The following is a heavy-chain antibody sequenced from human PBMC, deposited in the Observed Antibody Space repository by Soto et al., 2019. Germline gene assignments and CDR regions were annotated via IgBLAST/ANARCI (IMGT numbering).Heavy chain of an antibody. V-gene: IGHV3-23*01. Sequence: EVQLLESGGGLVQPGGSLRLSCAASGFTFSSYAMSWVRQAPGKGLEWVSAISGRGGSTYYADSVKGRFTISRDNSKNTLYLQINSLRAEDTAVYYCAKGATFGRVIVARGYFDYWGQGTLVTVSS. CDR1: GFTFSSYA. CDR2: ISGRGGST. CDR3: AKGATFGRVIVARGYFDY. J-gene: IGHJ4*02. D-gene: IGHD3-16*02.